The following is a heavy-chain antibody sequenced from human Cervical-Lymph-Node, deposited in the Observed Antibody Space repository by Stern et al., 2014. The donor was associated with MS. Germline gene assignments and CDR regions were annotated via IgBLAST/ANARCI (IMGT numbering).Heavy chain of an antibody. D-gene: IGHD1-1*01. J-gene: IGHJ6*02. V-gene: IGHV5-51*01. CDR1: GYTFTNNW. CDR3: ARHPPRRKWDDPNYGMDV. CDR2: IYPDDSDI. Sequence: EVQLVESGAEVKKPGESLKISCKGSGYTFTNNWIAWVRQMPGKGLEWMGIIYPDDSDIRYSPSLQGQVTISADKSIRTAHLQGSSLKAADSAVYYCARHPPRRKWDDPNYGMDVWGQGTTVTVSS.